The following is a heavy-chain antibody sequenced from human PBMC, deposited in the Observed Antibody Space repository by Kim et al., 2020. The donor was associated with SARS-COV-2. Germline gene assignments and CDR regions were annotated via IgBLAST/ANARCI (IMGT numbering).Heavy chain of an antibody. J-gene: IGHJ4*02. D-gene: IGHD6-13*01. V-gene: IGHV3-21*01. Sequence: VKGRFTISRDNAKNSLYLQMNGLTAEDTAVYYCSRGRTAIAAAGPGNFDQWGQGTLVTVSS. CDR3: SRGRTAIAAAGPGNFDQ.